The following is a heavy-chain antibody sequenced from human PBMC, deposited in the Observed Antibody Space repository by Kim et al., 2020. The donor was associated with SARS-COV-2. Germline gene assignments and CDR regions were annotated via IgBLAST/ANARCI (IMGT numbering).Heavy chain of an antibody. CDR1: GFTFTYAW. J-gene: IGHJ4*02. V-gene: IGHV3-15*01. D-gene: IGHD3-3*01. CDR3: LTQHLDYHGNSYRGFGTY. CDR2: FKSKADGGTI. Sequence: GGSLRLSCAASGFTFTYAWMSWVRQAPGKGLEWVGRFKSKADGGTIDHAAPVKGRFTMSRDDSKDTLYLQMNSLQIEDTAVYYCLTQHLDYHGNSYRGFGTYWGQGTLVTVSS.